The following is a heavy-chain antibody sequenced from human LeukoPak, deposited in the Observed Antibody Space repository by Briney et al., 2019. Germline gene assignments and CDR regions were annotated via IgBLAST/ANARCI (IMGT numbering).Heavy chain of an antibody. Sequence: GGSLRLSCAASGFTFSSYAMHWVRQAPAKGLERVAVISYDGSNKYYADSVKGRFTISRDNSKNTLYLQMNSLRAEDTAVYYCARGVAYMGWLQLYYFDYWGQGTLVTVSS. CDR1: GFTFSSYA. D-gene: IGHD5-24*01. CDR3: ARGVAYMGWLQLYYFDY. J-gene: IGHJ4*02. V-gene: IGHV3-30-3*01. CDR2: ISYDGSNK.